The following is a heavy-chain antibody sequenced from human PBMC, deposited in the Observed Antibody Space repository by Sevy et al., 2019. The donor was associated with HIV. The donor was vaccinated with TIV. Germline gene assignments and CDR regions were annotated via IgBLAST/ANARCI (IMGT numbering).Heavy chain of an antibody. CDR1: GYSFAAYY. D-gene: IGHD2-15*01. V-gene: IGHV1-2*06. CDR2: INPNSGGT. Sequence: ASVKVSCKAYGYSFAAYYMHWVRQAPGQWLEWMGRINPNSGGTNYAQTFQGRVTMTRDTSISTAYMELSRLRSDDTAVYYCTRRAGEYCSGGGCYSPWGQGTLVTVSS. CDR3: TRRAGEYCSGGGCYSP. J-gene: IGHJ5*02.